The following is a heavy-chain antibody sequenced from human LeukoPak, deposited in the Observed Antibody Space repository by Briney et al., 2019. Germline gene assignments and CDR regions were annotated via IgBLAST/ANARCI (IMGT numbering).Heavy chain of an antibody. V-gene: IGHV3-23*01. J-gene: IGHJ4*02. CDR2: ISGSGGST. CDR1: GFTFSSYN. Sequence: PGGSLRLSCAASGFTFSSYNMNWVRQAPGKGLEWVSAISGSGGSTYYADSVKGRFTISRDNSKNTLYLQMNSLRAEDTAVYYCAKGVGNYYGSGIPFDYWGQGTLVTVSS. CDR3: AKGVGNYYGSGIPFDY. D-gene: IGHD3-10*01.